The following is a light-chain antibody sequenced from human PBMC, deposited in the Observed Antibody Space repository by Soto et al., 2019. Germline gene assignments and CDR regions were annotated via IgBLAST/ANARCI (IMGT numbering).Light chain of an antibody. CDR3: QQRIDWPVT. V-gene: IGKV3-11*01. CDR2: DAS. Sequence: EIVLTQSPATLSLSPGERATLSCRASPSVGNYLAWYQQKPGQAPRLLIYDASNRAPGIPARFSGSGSGTDFPLTISSLEPEDVAVYYCQQRIDWPVTFGQGTRLEIK. CDR1: PSVGNY. J-gene: IGKJ5*01.